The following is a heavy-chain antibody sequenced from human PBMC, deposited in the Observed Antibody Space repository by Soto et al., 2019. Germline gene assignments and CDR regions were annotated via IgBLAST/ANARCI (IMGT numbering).Heavy chain of an antibody. CDR1: GFTFSGSA. V-gene: IGHV3-73*02. D-gene: IGHD3-3*01. J-gene: IGHJ6*01. CDR3: TRPFTDFWPGMDV. Sequence: EVQLVESGGGLVQPGGSLKVSCVASGFTFSGSAMHWVRQASGTGLEWVGRIRTRGNNYATTYSAALKGRFTISRDDSKNTTYLQMNDLKTEDTAIYYCTRPFTDFWPGMDVW. CDR2: IRTRGNNYAT.